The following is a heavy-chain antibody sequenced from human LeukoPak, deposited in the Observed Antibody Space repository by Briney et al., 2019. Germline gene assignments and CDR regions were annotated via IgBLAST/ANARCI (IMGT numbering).Heavy chain of an antibody. V-gene: IGHV4-4*07. CDR1: GVSINLYY. D-gene: IGHD6-19*01. J-gene: IGHJ6*02. Sequence: SETLSLTCAVSGVSINLYYWNWVRQPAGKGLEWIGRMYAGGNTDYNPSLKSRVTMSVDTSKNLFFLNLDSVTAADPAVYFCARDNNGWPPKLYSMDVWGQGTTVTVSS. CDR3: ARDNNGWPPKLYSMDV. CDR2: MYAGGNT.